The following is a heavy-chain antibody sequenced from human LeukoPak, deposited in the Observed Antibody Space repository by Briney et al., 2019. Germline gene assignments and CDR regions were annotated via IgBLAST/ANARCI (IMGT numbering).Heavy chain of an antibody. D-gene: IGHD3-16*01. CDR3: TRELGGFDH. CDR1: GDSVSSNSAA. Sequence: SRTLSLTCAISGDSVSSNSAAWNWIRQSPSRGLEWLGRTYYRSQWYNEYEPSVRSRIIITTDTSANHVSLQLNSVTPEDTAAYYCTRELGGFDHWGQGTLVTVSS. J-gene: IGHJ4*02. V-gene: IGHV6-1*01. CDR2: TYYRSQWYN.